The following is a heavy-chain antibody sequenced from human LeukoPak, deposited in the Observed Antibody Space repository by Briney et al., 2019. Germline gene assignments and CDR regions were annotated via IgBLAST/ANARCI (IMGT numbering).Heavy chain of an antibody. V-gene: IGHV3-66*01. D-gene: IGHD3-10*01. CDR3: ARAVGRVLWFGELFF. CDR1: GFTVSSNY. Sequence: PGGSLRLSCAASGFTVSSNYMSWVRQAPGKGLEWVSVIYSGGSTYYADSVKGRFTISRDNSKNTLYLQMNSLRAEDTAVYYRARAVGRVLWFGELFFWGQGTLVTVSS. J-gene: IGHJ4*02. CDR2: IYSGGST.